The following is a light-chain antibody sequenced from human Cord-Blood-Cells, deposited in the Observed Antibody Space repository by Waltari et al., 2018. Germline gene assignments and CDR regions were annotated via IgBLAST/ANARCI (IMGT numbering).Light chain of an antibody. CDR1: QSVSSSY. Sequence: EIVLKQSPGTLSLSPGERATLSFRASQSVSSSYLAWYQQKPGQAPRLLIYGASSMATGIPDRFSGSGSGTDFTLTISRLEPEDFAVYYCQQYGSSPYTFGQGAKLEIK. CDR3: QQYGSSPYT. J-gene: IGKJ2*01. CDR2: GAS. V-gene: IGKV3-20*01.